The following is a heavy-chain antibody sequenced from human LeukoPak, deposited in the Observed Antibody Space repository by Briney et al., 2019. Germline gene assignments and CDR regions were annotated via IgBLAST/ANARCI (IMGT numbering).Heavy chain of an antibody. J-gene: IGHJ5*02. D-gene: IGHD6-19*01. CDR3: ARHQVSGWYLNWFDP. CDR2: MDHGGST. V-gene: IGHV4-38-2*02. CDR1: LYSIRSGYY. Sequence: SETLSLTCTVSLYSIRSGYYWAWIRQPPGKGLEWIGSMDHGGSTYYNPSLKSRVTISIDTSKNQFSLKLSSVNAADTAVYYCARHQVSGWYLNWFDPWGQGTLVTVSS.